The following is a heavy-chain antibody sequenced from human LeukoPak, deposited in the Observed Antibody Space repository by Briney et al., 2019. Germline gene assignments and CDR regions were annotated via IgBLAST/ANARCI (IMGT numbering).Heavy chain of an antibody. V-gene: IGHV3-21*01. CDR2: MSSSGSSI. J-gene: IGHJ4*02. Sequence: GGSLRLSCAASGFSFSTSTMNWVRQAPGRGLEWVSSMSSSGSSIYYADSVKGRFTISRDNSKNTLYLQMNSLRAEDTAVYYCARDRSTMSRRWGQGTLVTVSS. D-gene: IGHD5/OR15-5a*01. CDR3: ARDRSTMSRR. CDR1: GFSFSTST.